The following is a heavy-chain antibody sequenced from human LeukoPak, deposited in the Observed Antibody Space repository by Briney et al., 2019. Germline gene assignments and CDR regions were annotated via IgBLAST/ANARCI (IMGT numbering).Heavy chain of an antibody. CDR3: ARDPYDYGDFHYYYMDV. Sequence: ASVKVSCKASGYTFTSYYMHWVRQAPGQGLEWMGIINPSGGSTSYAQKFQGRVTMTRDMSTSTVYVELSSLRSEDTAVYYCARDPYDYGDFHYYYMDVWGKGTTVTVSS. CDR1: GYTFTSYY. J-gene: IGHJ6*03. D-gene: IGHD4-17*01. V-gene: IGHV1-46*01. CDR2: INPSGGST.